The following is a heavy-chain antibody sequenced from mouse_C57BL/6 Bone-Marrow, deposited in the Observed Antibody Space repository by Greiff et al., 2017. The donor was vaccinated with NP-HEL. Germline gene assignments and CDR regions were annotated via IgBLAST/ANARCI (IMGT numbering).Heavy chain of an antibody. CDR1: GYTFTSYW. Sequence: QVQLQQPGAELVKPGASVKLSCKASGYTFTSYWMQWVKQRPGQGLEWIGEIDPSDSYTNYNQKFKGKATLTVDTSSSTAYMQLRSLTSEDSAVYYCARPGGYWYFDVWGTGTTVTVTS. CDR2: IDPSDSYT. J-gene: IGHJ1*03. CDR3: ARPGGYWYFDV. V-gene: IGHV1-50*01.